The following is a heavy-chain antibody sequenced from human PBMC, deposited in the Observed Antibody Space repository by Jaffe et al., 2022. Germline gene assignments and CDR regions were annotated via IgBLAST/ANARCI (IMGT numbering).Heavy chain of an antibody. CDR3: ARVTDYGDYVAYYYYYMDV. Sequence: EVQLVESGGGVVRPGGSLRLSCAASGFTFDDYGMSWVRQAPGKGLEWVSGINWNGGSTGYADSVKGRFTISRDNAKNSLYLQMNSLRAEDTALYHCARVTDYGDYVAYYYYYMDVWGKGTTVTVSS. D-gene: IGHD4-17*01. CDR2: INWNGGST. J-gene: IGHJ6*03. CDR1: GFTFDDYG. V-gene: IGHV3-20*01.